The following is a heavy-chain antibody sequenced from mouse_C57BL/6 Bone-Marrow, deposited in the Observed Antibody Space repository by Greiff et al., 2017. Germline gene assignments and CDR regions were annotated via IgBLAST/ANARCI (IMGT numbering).Heavy chain of an antibody. CDR2: IDPENGDT. CDR1: GFNIKDDY. V-gene: IGHV14-4*01. Sequence: EVKLQESGAELVRPGASVKLSCTASGFNIKDDYMHWVKQRPEQGLEWIGWIDPENGDTEYASKFQGKATITADTSSNTAYLQLSSQTSEDTAVYCCTTDAMDYWGRGTGVTVTS. CDR3: TTDAMDY. J-gene: IGHJ4*01.